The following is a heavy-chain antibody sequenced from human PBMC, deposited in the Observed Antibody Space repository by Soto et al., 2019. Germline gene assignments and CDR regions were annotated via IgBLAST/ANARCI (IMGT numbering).Heavy chain of an antibody. CDR1: GFTFSDYY. J-gene: IGHJ4*02. Sequence: QVQLVESGGGLVKPGGSLRLSCAASGFTFSDYYMSWIRQAPGKGLEWVSYISSSANAMYYADSVKGRFTTSRDNAKNSLYLQMNSPRAEDTAFYYCATDKTHFDFWGQGTLVTVSS. CDR3: ATDKTHFDF. V-gene: IGHV3-11*01. CDR2: ISSSANAM.